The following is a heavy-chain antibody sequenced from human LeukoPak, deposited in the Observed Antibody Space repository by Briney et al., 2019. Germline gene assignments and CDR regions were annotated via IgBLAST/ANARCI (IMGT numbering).Heavy chain of an antibody. CDR1: GFTFSGSA. V-gene: IGHV3-73*01. Sequence: GGSLRLSCAASGFTFSGSAMHWVRQASGKGLEWVGRIRSKANSYATAYAASVKGRFTISRDDSKNTAYLQMNSLKTEDTAVYYCTRLGGDGYNSDYFDYWGQGTLVTVSS. CDR2: IRSKANSYAT. D-gene: IGHD5-24*01. J-gene: IGHJ4*02. CDR3: TRLGGDGYNSDYFDY.